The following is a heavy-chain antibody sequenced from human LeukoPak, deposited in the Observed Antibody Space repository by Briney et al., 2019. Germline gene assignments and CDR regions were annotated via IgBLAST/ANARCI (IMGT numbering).Heavy chain of an antibody. Sequence: SQTLSLTCAISGDSVSSKSAAWNWIRQSPSRGLEWLGRAYHRSKWYIDYAVSVRSRMTINPDTSKSQISLQLNSVTPEDTAVYYCARALARTPGRPDPFDYWGQGTLVTVSS. D-gene: IGHD1-14*01. V-gene: IGHV6-1*01. CDR3: ARALARTPGRPDPFDY. CDR2: AYHRSKWYI. J-gene: IGHJ4*02. CDR1: GDSVSSKSAA.